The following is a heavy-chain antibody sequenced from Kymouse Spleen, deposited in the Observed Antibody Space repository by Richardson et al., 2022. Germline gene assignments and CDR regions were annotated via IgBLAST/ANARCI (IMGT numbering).Heavy chain of an antibody. D-gene: IGHD1-26*01. V-gene: IGHV4-34*01. CDR1: GGSFSGYY. J-gene: IGHJ4*02. CDR2: INHSGST. Sequence: QVQLQQWGAGLLKPSETLSLTCAVYGGSFSGYYWSWIRQPPGKGLEWIGEINHSGSTNYNPSLKSRVTISVDTSKNQFSLKLSSVTAADTAVYYCARGGYSGSYYNYFDYWGQGTLVTVSS. CDR3: ARGGYSGSYYNYFDY.